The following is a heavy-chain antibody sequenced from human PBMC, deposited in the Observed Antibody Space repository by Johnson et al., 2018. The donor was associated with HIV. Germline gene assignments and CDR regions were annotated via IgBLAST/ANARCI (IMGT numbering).Heavy chain of an antibody. CDR1: GFTFDDYA. CDR2: ISWNSGSI. Sequence: VQLVESGGGLVQPGRSLRLSCAASGFTFDDYAMHWVRQAPGKGLEWVSGISWNSGSIGYADSVKGRFTISRDNAKNSLYLQLNSLRAEDTALYYCANALGIGGQGTMVTVSS. J-gene: IGHJ3*02. V-gene: IGHV3-9*01. CDR3: ANALGI.